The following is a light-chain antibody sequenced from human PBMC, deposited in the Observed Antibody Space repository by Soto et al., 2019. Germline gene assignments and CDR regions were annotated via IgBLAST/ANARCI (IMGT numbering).Light chain of an antibody. CDR3: QQFKSYPIT. J-gene: IGKJ5*01. V-gene: IGKV1-16*01. Sequence: DSQMTQYQTSLSASAGDRVTITCRASQGINNDLAWFQQKPGKAPKLLIYAASTLQNGVPSTFSGSGFGTEFTLSISSLQPEDFGTYYCQQFKSYPITFGHGTRLEIK. CDR1: QGINND. CDR2: AAS.